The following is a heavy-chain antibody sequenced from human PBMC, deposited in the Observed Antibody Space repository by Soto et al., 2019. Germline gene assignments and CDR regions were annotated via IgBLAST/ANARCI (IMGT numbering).Heavy chain of an antibody. CDR3: ARRMSSGVGYFDY. V-gene: IGHV5-51*01. CDR1: GYSFTSYW. D-gene: IGHD1-26*01. Sequence: GASLKISCKGSGYSFTSYWIGWVRQMPGKGLEWMGIIYPGDSDTSYSPSFQGQVTISADKSISTAYLQWSSLKASDTAMYYCARRMSSGVGYFDYWGQGTLVTVSS. J-gene: IGHJ4*02. CDR2: IYPGDSDT.